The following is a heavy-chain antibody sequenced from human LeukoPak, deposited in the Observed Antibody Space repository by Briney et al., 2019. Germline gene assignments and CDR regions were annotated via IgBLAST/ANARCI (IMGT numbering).Heavy chain of an antibody. CDR1: GGTFSSYA. CDR2: IIPILGIA. CDR3: ARDSDDPPFDY. V-gene: IGHV1-69*04. Sequence: SVKVSCKASGGTFSSYAISWVRQAPGQGLEWMGRIIPILGIANYAQKFQGRVTITADKSTSTAYMELSSLRSEDTAVYYCARDSDDPPFDYWGQGTLVTVSS. J-gene: IGHJ4*02.